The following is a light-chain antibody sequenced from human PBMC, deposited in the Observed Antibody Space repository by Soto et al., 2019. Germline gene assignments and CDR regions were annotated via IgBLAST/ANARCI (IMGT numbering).Light chain of an antibody. Sequence: QSALTQPPSASGTPGQRVTISCSGSSSNIGSNYVYWYQHLPGTAPKLLIYNNNQRPSGVPDRFSGSKSGTSASLAITGLRSGDEADYYCAAWDDSLSGPVFGGGTKLTVL. V-gene: IGLV1-47*02. J-gene: IGLJ3*02. CDR2: NNN. CDR1: SSNIGSNY. CDR3: AAWDDSLSGPV.